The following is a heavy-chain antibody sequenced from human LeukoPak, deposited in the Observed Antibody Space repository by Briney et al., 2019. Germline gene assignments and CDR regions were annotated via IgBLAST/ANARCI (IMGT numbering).Heavy chain of an antibody. V-gene: IGHV3-23*01. CDR3: ARDVAYSAFDY. CDR1: GFTFSSYA. D-gene: IGHD2-21*01. Sequence: GGSLRLSCAASGFTFSSYAMSWVRQAPGKGLEWVSAFSGSGGSTYYADSVKGRFTISRDNSKNTLYLQMNSLRAEDTGVFYCARDVAYSAFDYWGQGTLVTVSS. J-gene: IGHJ4*02. CDR2: FSGSGGST.